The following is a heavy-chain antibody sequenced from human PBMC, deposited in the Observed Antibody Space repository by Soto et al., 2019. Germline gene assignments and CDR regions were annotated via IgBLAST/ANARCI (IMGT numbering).Heavy chain of an antibody. D-gene: IGHD5-12*01. CDR1: GFTFSSYA. CDR2: ISYDGSNK. V-gene: IGHV3-30-3*01. Sequence: QVQLVESGGGVVQPGRCLRLSCAASGFTFSSYAMHWVRQAPGKGLERVAVISYDGSNKYYADSVKGRFTICRDNSKNTLYLQMNGLRAEDTAVYYCARDRHEVYYSGYHPNYYYFYGMDVWGQGTTVTVSS. CDR3: ARDRHEVYYSGYHPNYYYFYGMDV. J-gene: IGHJ6*02.